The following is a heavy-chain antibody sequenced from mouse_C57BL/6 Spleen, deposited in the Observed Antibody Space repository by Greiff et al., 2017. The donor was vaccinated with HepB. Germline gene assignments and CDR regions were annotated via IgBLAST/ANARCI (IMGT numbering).Heavy chain of an antibody. CDR1: GYAFSSYW. CDR2: IYPGDGDT. J-gene: IGHJ1*03. V-gene: IGHV1-80*01. CDR3: ARDYSNYVWYFDV. D-gene: IGHD2-5*01. Sequence: VQLVESGAELVKPGASVKISCKASGYAFSSYWMNWVKQRPGKGLEWIGQIYPGDGDTNYNGKFKGKATLTADKSSSTAYMQLSSLTSEDSAVYFCARDYSNYVWYFDVWGTGTTVTVSS.